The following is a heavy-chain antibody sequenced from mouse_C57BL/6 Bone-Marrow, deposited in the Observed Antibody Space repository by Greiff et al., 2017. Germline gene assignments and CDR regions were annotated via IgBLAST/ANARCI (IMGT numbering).Heavy chain of an antibody. J-gene: IGHJ4*01. CDR2: IYPRSGNT. CDR1: GYTFTSYG. Sequence: QVHVKQSGAELARPGASVTLSCKASGYTFTSYGISWVKQRTGQGLEWIGEIYPRSGNTYYNGKFKGKAPLTADKSSSTVYMELRSLTSEDSAVYFGARRWLLRAMDYWGQGTSVTVSS. CDR3: ARRWLLRAMDY. V-gene: IGHV1-81*01. D-gene: IGHD2-3*01.